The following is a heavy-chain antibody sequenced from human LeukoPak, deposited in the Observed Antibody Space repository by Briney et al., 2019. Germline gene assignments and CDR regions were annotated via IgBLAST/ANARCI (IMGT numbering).Heavy chain of an antibody. J-gene: IGHJ4*02. CDR1: GGSISSGDYY. V-gene: IGHV4-30-4*08. D-gene: IGHD6-19*01. CDR2: IYYSGSA. Sequence: SETLSLTCTVSGGSISSGDYYWSWIRQPPGKGREWIGYIYYSGSAYYNPSLKSRVTISVDTSKNQFSQKLSSVTAADTPVYYCARDREVAGRLDYWGQGPLVTVSS. CDR3: ARDREVAGRLDY.